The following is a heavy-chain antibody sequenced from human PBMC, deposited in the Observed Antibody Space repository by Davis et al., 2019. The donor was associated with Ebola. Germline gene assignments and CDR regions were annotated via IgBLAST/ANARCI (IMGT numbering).Heavy chain of an antibody. J-gene: IGHJ3*02. CDR3: ARDRRASSWYGLSAFDI. Sequence: GESLKISCAASGFTFSTYSMSWVRQAPGKGLEWVSSITRGSTDVYYVDSVKGRFTISRDNAKNSLSLQLNSLRAEDTAIYYCARDRRASSWYGLSAFDIWGQGTMVTVSS. V-gene: IGHV3-21*01. CDR1: GFTFSTYS. D-gene: IGHD6-13*01. CDR2: ITRGSTDV.